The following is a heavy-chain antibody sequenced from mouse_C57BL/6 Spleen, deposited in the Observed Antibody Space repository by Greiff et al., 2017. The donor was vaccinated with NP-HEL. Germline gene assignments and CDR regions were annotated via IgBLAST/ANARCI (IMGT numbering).Heavy chain of an antibody. J-gene: IGHJ4*01. V-gene: IGHV3-3*01. CDR3: ARVWLQYYAMDY. CDR1: GFSINSDCY. CDR2: TSYSGIT. D-gene: IGHD2-2*01. Sequence: EVKLQESGPSLVRPSQSLSLTCTVTGFSINSDCYWIWIRQPPGNKLEYIGYTSYSGITSYNPTFERRTYITRDTSKNQFSLKLSSVTTEDTATYDCARVWLQYYAMDYWGQGTSVTVSS.